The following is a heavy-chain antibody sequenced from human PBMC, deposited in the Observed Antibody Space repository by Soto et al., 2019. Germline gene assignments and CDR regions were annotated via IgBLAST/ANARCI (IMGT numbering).Heavy chain of an antibody. CDR3: ARVGTDCSGGRCYPEGVDY. J-gene: IGHJ4*01. V-gene: IGHV1-69*12. Sequence: QVQLVQSGAEVKKPGSSVKVSCKASGGTFSSYAVSWVRQAPGQGLEWMGGIIPLFGTTNYAQKFQGRVTIPADESTSTAYMELSSLRSEDTAVYYCARVGTDCSGGRCYPEGVDYWVHGTLVTVSS. D-gene: IGHD2-15*01. CDR2: IIPLFGTT. CDR1: GGTFSSYA.